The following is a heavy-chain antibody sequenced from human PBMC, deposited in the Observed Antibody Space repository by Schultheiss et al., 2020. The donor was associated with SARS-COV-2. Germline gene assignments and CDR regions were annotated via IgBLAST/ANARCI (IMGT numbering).Heavy chain of an antibody. CDR1: GGSFSGYY. CDR3: ARDVVAGPRSILTGYYTSGY. J-gene: IGHJ4*02. D-gene: IGHD3-9*01. V-gene: IGHV4-34*01. CDR2: IYYSGST. Sequence: SQTLSLTCAVYGGSFSGYYWSWIRQPPGKGLEWIGSIYYSGSTYYNPSLKSRVTISVDTSKNQFSLKLSSVTAADTAVYYCARDVVAGPRSILTGYYTSGYWGQGTLVTVSS.